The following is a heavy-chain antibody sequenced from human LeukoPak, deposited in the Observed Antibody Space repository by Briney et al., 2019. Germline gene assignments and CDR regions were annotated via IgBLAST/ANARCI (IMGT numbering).Heavy chain of an antibody. V-gene: IGHV4-39*07. CDR2: INHSGST. CDR1: GGSISSGSYY. D-gene: IGHD1-26*01. Sequence: SQTLSLTCTVSGGSISSGSYYWSWIRQPPGKGLEWIGEINHSGSTNYNPSLKSRVTISVDTSKNQFSLKLSSVTAADTAVYYCARFRRRWELLIGKTNDHIDYWGQGTLVTVSS. CDR3: ARFRRRWELLIGKTNDHIDY. J-gene: IGHJ4*02.